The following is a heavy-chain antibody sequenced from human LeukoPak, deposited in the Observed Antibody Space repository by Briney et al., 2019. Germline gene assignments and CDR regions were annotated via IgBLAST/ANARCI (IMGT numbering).Heavy chain of an antibody. CDR1: GGSMSGFF. D-gene: IGHD3-10*01. J-gene: IGHJ6*02. Sequence: SETLSLTCTVSGGSMSGFFWTWIRQPPGRELEWIGSIYYSGSSTKYNPSLKSRVTIAVDTSKSQFSLNLDYATAADTAVYYCARTSRHFYGSGTNLTPWPAGMDVWGQGTTVTVSS. CDR3: ARTSRHFYGSGTNLTPWPAGMDV. CDR2: IYYSGSST. V-gene: IGHV4-59*01.